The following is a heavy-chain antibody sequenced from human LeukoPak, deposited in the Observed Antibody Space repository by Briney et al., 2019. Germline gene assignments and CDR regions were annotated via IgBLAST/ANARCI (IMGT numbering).Heavy chain of an antibody. CDR2: ISSSSSYI. V-gene: IGHV3-21*01. CDR3: AREGGYCSSTSCYKRFDY. CDR1: GFTFSSYS. Sequence: GGSLRLSCAASGFTFSSYSMNWVRQAPGKGLEWVSSISSSSSYIYYADSVKGRFTISRDNAKNSLYLQMNSLRAEDTAVYYCAREGGYCSSTSCYKRFDYWGQGTLVTVSS. J-gene: IGHJ4*02. D-gene: IGHD2-2*02.